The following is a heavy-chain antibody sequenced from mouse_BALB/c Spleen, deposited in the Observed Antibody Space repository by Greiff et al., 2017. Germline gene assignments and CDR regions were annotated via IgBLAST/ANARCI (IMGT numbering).Heavy chain of an antibody. J-gene: IGHJ4*01. CDR1: GYSITSGYY. V-gene: IGHV3-6*02. CDR2: ISYDGSN. Sequence: EVKVEESGPGLVKPSQSLSLTCSVTGYSITSGYYWNWIRQFPGNKLEWMGYISYDGSNNYNPSLKNRISITRDTSKNQFFLKLNSVTTEDTATYYCARRDRSYAMDYWGQGTSVTVSS. CDR3: ARRDRSYAMDY. D-gene: IGHD2-14*01.